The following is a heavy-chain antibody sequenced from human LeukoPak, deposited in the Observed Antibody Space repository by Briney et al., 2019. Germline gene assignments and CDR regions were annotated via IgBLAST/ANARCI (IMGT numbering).Heavy chain of an antibody. CDR2: IGSSGNHI. Sequence: NPGGSLRLSCAVSGFTFSIYSMNWVRQAPGKGLEWVSVIGSSGNHIYYADSVKGRFTISRDNAKNSLFLQMNSLRVDDTAVYYCARTAISNDDSHPGVWGQGTLDTVSS. V-gene: IGHV3-21*01. J-gene: IGHJ4*02. CDR1: GFTFSIYS. CDR3: ARTAISNDDSHPGV. D-gene: IGHD1-1*01.